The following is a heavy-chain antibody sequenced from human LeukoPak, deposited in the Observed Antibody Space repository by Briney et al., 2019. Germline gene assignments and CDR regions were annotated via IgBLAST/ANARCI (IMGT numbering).Heavy chain of an antibody. J-gene: IGHJ4*02. CDR2: IYYSGST. V-gene: IGHV4-39*01. CDR3: ARQGCGSYYCGYFDY. D-gene: IGHD1-26*01. Sequence: SETLSLTCTVSGGSISSSSYYWGWIRQPPGKGLEWIGSIYYSGSTYYNPSLKSRVTISVDTSKNQFSLRLSSVTAADTAVYYCARQGCGSYYCGYFDYWGQGTLVTVSS. CDR1: GGSISSSSYY.